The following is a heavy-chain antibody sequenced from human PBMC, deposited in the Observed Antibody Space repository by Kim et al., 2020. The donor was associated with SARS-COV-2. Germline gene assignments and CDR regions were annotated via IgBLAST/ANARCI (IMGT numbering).Heavy chain of an antibody. V-gene: IGHV4-4*02. CDR1: GVSITTTTW. CDR2: IYHTGST. CDR3: ARRAVAVGV. D-gene: IGHD6-13*01. Sequence: SETLSLTCAVSGVSITTTTWWNWVRQPPGKGLEWIGEIYHTGSTDYNPSLKSRVTISLDKSTNQFSLKLTSVTAADTAVYYCARRAVAVGVWGQGALVTVSS. J-gene: IGHJ4*02.